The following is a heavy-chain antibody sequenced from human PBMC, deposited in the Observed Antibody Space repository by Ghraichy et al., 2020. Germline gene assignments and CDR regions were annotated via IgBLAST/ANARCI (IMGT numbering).Heavy chain of an antibody. CDR3: AKERDTSGYYSFRGDYYGMDV. Sequence: LSLTCAASGFTFSRYGMHWVRQAPGKGLEWVAVTLYDGSNKYYADSVKGRFTISRDNSKNTLSLQMNSLRAEDTAVYFCAKERDTSGYYSFRGDYYGMDVWGQGTTVTVSS. J-gene: IGHJ6*02. CDR2: TLYDGSNK. V-gene: IGHV3-30*18. CDR1: GFTFSRYG. D-gene: IGHD3-22*01.